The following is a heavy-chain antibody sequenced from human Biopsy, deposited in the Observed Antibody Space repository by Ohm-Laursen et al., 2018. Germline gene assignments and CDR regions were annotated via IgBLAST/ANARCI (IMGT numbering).Heavy chain of an antibody. CDR3: TSVPCSRATCSAD. Sequence: SLRLSCAASGFIFSNACMTWVRQAPGKGLEWVGRIKTKADGGTTDDAAPVKGRFIISRDDSEDTLYLQMSSLQIEDTAIYYCTSVPCSRATCSADWGQGTLVIVSS. CDR2: IKTKADGGTT. CDR1: GFIFSNAC. J-gene: IGHJ4*02. V-gene: IGHV3-15*01. D-gene: IGHD5-24*01.